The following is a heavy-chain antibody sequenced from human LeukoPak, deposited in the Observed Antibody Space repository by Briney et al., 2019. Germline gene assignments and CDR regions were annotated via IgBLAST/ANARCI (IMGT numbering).Heavy chain of an antibody. CDR1: GGSISSSNW. CDR2: IYHSGST. Sequence: SETLSLTCAVSGGSISSSNWWSWVRQPPGKGLEWIGEIYHSGSTNYNPSLKSRVTISVDTSKNQFSLKLSSVTAADTAVYYCAREIAYCSSTSCYTNAFDIWGQGTMVTVSS. J-gene: IGHJ3*02. V-gene: IGHV4-4*02. D-gene: IGHD2-2*02. CDR3: AREIAYCSSTSCYTNAFDI.